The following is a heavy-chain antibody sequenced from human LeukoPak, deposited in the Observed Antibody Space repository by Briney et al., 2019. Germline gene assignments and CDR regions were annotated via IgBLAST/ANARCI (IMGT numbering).Heavy chain of an antibody. D-gene: IGHD4-11*01. CDR2: IYYTGGT. CDR1: GGSITSSSYY. Sequence: SETLSLTCSVSGGSITSSSYYWGWIRQPPEKGLEWIGSIYYTGGTYYSPSLKSRVTMSVDTSNNQFSLKLSSVTAADTAVYYCARHGGTRITLVEVYYFDYWGQGNLVTVSS. V-gene: IGHV4-39*01. J-gene: IGHJ4*02. CDR3: ARHGGTRITLVEVYYFDY.